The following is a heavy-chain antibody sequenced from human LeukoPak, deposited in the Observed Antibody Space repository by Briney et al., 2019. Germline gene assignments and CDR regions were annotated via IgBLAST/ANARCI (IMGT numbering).Heavy chain of an antibody. CDR3: SSGGYCSSTSCYPTY. V-gene: IGHV3-73*01. CDR2: IRSKANSYAT. J-gene: IGHJ4*02. CDR1: GFTFSGSA. Sequence: GGSLRLSCAASGFTFSGSAMHWVRQASGKGLEWVGRIRSKANSYATAYAASVKGRFTISRDDSKNTAYLQINSLKTEDTAVYYCSSGGYCSSTSCYPTYWGQGTLVTVSS. D-gene: IGHD2-2*01.